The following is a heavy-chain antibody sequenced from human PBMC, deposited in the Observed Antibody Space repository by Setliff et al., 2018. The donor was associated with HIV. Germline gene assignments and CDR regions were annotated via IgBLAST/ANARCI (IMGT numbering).Heavy chain of an antibody. CDR3: ARGVRGVVNGMDV. J-gene: IGHJ6*02. V-gene: IGHV3-74*01. CDR1: GFSFSSYW. D-gene: IGHD3-10*01. Sequence: GGSLRLSCAASGFSFSSYWMHWVRQAPGKGLVWVSRINTDGSSTSYADSVKGRFTISRDNAKNTLYLQMNRLRAEDTAVYYCARGVRGVVNGMDVWGQGTTVTVSS. CDR2: INTDGSST.